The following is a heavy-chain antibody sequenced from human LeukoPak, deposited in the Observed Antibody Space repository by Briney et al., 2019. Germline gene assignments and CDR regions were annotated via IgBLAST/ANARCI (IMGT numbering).Heavy chain of an antibody. CDR2: INPNSGGT. CDR1: GYTFTGYY. CDR3: ASGRAYCSGGSCYSSDDAFDI. V-gene: IGHV1-2*02. J-gene: IGHJ3*02. D-gene: IGHD2-15*01. Sequence: ASVKVSCKASGYTFTGYYMHWVRQAPGQGLEWMGWINPNSGGTNYAQKFQGRVTMTRDTSISTAYMEPSRLRSDDTAVYYCASGRAYCSGGSCYSSDDAFDIWGQGTMVTVSS.